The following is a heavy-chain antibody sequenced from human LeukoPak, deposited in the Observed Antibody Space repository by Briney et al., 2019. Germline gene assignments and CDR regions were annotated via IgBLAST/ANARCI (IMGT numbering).Heavy chain of an antibody. Sequence: GGSLRLSCAASGFTFDGYGMSWVRQVPGKCLEWVAGINWNSVSAVYADSLKGRLTISRDNAKNSLFLQMNSLKTEDTAFYYCAKGARSSSGYTTDWGQGILVTVSS. V-gene: IGHV3-20*04. CDR1: GFTFDGYG. J-gene: IGHJ4*02. CDR2: INWNSVSA. CDR3: AKGARSSSGYTTD. D-gene: IGHD3-22*01.